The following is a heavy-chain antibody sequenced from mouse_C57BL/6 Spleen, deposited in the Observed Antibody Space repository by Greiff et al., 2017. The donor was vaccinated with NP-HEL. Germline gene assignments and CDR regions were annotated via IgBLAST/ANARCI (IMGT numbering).Heavy chain of an antibody. J-gene: IGHJ3*01. Sequence: VQLQQSGPVLVKPGASVKMSCKASGYTFTDYYMNWVKQSHGKSLEWIGVINPYNGGTSYNQKFKGKATLTVDKSSSTAYMELNSLTSEDSAVYYCARSDYDVTWFAYWGQGTLVTVSA. CDR2: INPYNGGT. CDR1: GYTFTDYY. D-gene: IGHD2-4*01. V-gene: IGHV1-19*01. CDR3: ARSDYDVTWFAY.